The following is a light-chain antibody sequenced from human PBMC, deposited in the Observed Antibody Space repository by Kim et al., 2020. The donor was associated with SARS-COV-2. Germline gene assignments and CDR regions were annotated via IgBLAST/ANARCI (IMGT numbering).Light chain of an antibody. CDR3: AAWDDSLNIYV. CDR2: SNN. Sequence: GQRVTISGSGSSSDIGSNNVNWYQQVPGTAPKLLIYSNNQRPSGVPDRFSGSKSGTSASLAISGLQSEDEADYYCAAWDDSLNIYVFGSGTKVTVL. V-gene: IGLV1-44*01. J-gene: IGLJ1*01. CDR1: SSDIGSNN.